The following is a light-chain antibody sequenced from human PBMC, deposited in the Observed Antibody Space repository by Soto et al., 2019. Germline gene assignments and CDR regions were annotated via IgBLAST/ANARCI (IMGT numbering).Light chain of an antibody. CDR1: NSDVGSYNR. CDR3: NSYTTSETYV. J-gene: IGLJ1*01. V-gene: IGLV2-18*02. Sequence: LTQPASVSGSPGQSITISCTGTNSDVGSYNRVSWYQQPPGTAPKLIIYDVNNRPSGVSYRFSGSKSGNTASLTISGLQAEDEADYYCNSYTTSETYVFGTGTKVTVL. CDR2: DVN.